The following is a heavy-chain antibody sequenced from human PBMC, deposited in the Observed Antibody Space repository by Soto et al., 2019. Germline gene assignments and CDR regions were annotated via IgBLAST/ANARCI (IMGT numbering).Heavy chain of an antibody. J-gene: IGHJ4*02. CDR3: ALRGRGSYFRY. CDR1: GITFSSYA. D-gene: IGHD3-10*01. V-gene: IGHV3-23*01. CDR2: ISGSGDST. Sequence: PGGSLRLSCAASGITFSSYAMNWVRQAPGKGLEWVSVISGSGDSTYYADSVKGRFTISRDNSKNTLYLQMNRLRAEDTAVYYGALRGRGSYFRYGGKGPWVTVSP.